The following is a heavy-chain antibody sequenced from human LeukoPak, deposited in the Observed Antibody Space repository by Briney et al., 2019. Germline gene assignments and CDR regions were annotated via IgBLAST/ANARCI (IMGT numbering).Heavy chain of an antibody. CDR1: GDTFSTYA. V-gene: IGHV1-69*01. CDR2: IIPILATA. CDR3: ARVRERGFSGYDWRHFDY. D-gene: IGHD5-12*01. Sequence: SVKVSCKASGDTFSTYAFSWVRQAPGQGLEWMGGIIPILATANYAQKFQGRVTITADESTSTAYMELSSLRSEDTAVYCCARVRERGFSGYDWRHFDYWGQGALVTVSS. J-gene: IGHJ4*02.